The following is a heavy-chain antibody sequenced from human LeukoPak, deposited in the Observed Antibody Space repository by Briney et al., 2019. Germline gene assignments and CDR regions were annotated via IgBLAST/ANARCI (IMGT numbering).Heavy chain of an antibody. CDR3: ARGGRISYYDFWSGYYPFDY. J-gene: IGHJ4*02. Sequence: ASVKVSCKASGGTFSSYAISWVRQAPGQGLEWMGGIIPIFGTANYAQKFQGRVTITTDESTSTAYMELSSLRSEDTAVYYCARGGRISYYDFWSGYYPFDYWGQGTLVTVSS. D-gene: IGHD3-3*01. V-gene: IGHV1-69*05. CDR2: IIPIFGTA. CDR1: GGTFSSYA.